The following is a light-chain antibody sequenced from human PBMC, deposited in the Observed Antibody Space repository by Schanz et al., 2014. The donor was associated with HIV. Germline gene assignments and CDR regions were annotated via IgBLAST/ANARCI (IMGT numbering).Light chain of an antibody. CDR2: EVT. J-gene: IGLJ3*02. CDR3: LSYAGSNTWV. Sequence: QSALTQPASVSGSPGQSLTISCTGTSSDVGGYNHVSWFQQPPGKAPKLIIYEVTKRPSGVPDRFSGSKSGNTASLTVSGLQTEDEADYYCLSYAGSNTWVLGGGTKLTVL. CDR1: SSDVGGYNH. V-gene: IGLV2-8*01.